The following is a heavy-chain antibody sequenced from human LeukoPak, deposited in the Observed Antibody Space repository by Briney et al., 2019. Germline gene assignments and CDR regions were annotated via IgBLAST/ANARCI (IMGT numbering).Heavy chain of an antibody. CDR3: AREPSGHSGSFDY. CDR2: INYNSGNI. D-gene: IGHD4-23*01. J-gene: IGHJ4*02. Sequence: PGRSLRLSCGASGFIFDKFAMHWVRQAPGRGLEWVAGINYNSGNIGYADSVKGRFFISRDNAKNSLYLQMNSLRAEDTAVFYCAREPSGHSGSFDYWGQGTLVTVSS. V-gene: IGHV3-9*01. CDR1: GFIFDKFA.